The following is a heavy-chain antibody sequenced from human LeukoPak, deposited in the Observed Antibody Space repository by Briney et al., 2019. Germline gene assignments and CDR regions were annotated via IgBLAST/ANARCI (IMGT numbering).Heavy chain of an antibody. V-gene: IGHV1-18*01. J-gene: IGHJ6*03. CDR2: ISAYNGNT. CDR3: ARVGTPGYSSGWYGYYYYMDV. D-gene: IGHD6-19*01. Sequence: ASVKVSCKASGYTFTSYGISWVRQAPGQGLEWMGWISAYNGNTNYAQKLQGRVTMTTDTSTSTAYMELRSLRSDDTAVYYCARVGTPGYSSGWYGYYYYMDVWGKGTTVTVSS. CDR1: GYTFTSYG.